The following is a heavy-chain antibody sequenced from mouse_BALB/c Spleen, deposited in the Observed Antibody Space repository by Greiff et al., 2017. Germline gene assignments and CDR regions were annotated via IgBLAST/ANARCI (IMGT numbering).Heavy chain of an antibody. CDR3: ARVITGWFDV. J-gene: IGHJ1*01. V-gene: IGHV3-2*02. CDR2: ISYSGST. CDR1: GYSITSDYA. Sequence: EVQLQESGPGLVKPSQSLSLTCTVTGYSITSDYAWNWIRQFPGNKLEWMGYISYSGSTSYNPSLKSRISITRDTSKNQFFLQLNSVTTEDTATYYCARVITGWFDVWGAGTTVTVSS. D-gene: IGHD2-4*01.